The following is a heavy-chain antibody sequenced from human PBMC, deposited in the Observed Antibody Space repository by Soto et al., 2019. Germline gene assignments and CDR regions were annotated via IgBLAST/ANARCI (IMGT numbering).Heavy chain of an antibody. J-gene: IGHJ6*02. V-gene: IGHV3-21*01. D-gene: IGHD2-15*01. CDR2: ISPSTSHI. CDR1: GFTFSSCT. CDR3: SGCSGGACHQNYGMDV. Sequence: EVHLVESGGGLVKPGGSLRLSCAVSGFTFSSCTMNWVRQAPGKGLEWVSSISPSTSHIYYADSVKGRFTISRDNAKNSRLLQRNSLRAEDTAVYYCSGCSGGACHQNYGMDVWGQGATVTVSS.